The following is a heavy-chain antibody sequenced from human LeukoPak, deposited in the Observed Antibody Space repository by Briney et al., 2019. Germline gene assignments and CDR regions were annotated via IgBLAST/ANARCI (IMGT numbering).Heavy chain of an antibody. D-gene: IGHD2-15*01. CDR2: IQYDGSNQ. V-gene: IGHV3-30*02. J-gene: IGHJ4*02. CDR3: AKHGLPLVVISAPLDY. CDR1: GFTFSDYG. Sequence: GGSLRLSCAASGFTFSDYGMHWVRQAPGKGLEWVAFIQYDGSNQFYADSVKGRFTISRDNSKNTVYLQMNSLRAEDTAVYYCAKHGLPLVVISAPLDYWGQGTLVTVAS.